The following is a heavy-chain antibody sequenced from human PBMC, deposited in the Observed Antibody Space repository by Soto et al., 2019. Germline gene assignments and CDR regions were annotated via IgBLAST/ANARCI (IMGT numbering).Heavy chain of an antibody. J-gene: IGHJ3*02. CDR1: GFTFSSYA. CDR3: EGWAESSLDAFDI. V-gene: IGHV3-30-3*01. CDR2: ISYDGSNK. Sequence: PGGSLRLSCAASGFTFSSYAMHWVRQAPGKGLEWVAVISYDGSNKYYADSVKGRFTISRDNSKNTLYLQMNSLRAEDTAVYYCEGWAESSLDAFDIWGQGTMVTVSS. D-gene: IGHD6-19*01.